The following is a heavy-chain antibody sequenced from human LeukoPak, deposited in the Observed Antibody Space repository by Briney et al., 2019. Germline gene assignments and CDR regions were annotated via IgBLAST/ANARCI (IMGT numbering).Heavy chain of an antibody. D-gene: IGHD1-26*01. V-gene: IGHV5-51*01. Sequence: KPGESLKISCKGSGYSFTSYWIGWVRQMPGKGLEWMGIIYPGDSDTRYSPSFQGQVTISADKSISTAYLQWSSLKASDTAMYYCARRLSSIVGATEFDYWGQGTLVTVSS. CDR3: ARRLSSIVGATEFDY. CDR1: GYSFTSYW. CDR2: IYPGDSDT. J-gene: IGHJ4*02.